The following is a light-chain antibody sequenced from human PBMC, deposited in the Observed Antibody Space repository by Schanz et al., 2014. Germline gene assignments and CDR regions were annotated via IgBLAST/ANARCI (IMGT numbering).Light chain of an antibody. CDR3: SSYAGSNNLVV. Sequence: QSALTQPRSVSGSPGQSVTISCTGTSSDVGGHNFVSWYQQHPGKAPKLMIYDVSVRPSGVPDRFSGSKSGNTASLTISGLQADDEADYYCSSYAGSNNLVVFGGGTKLTVL. CDR2: DVS. CDR1: SSDVGGHNF. J-gene: IGLJ2*01. V-gene: IGLV2-11*01.